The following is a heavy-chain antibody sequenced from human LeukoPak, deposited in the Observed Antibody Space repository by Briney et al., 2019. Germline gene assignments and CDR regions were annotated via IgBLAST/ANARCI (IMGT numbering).Heavy chain of an antibody. V-gene: IGHV1-69*13. CDR3: ARAPDTAMDYFDY. Sequence: RASVTVSCTASGGTFSSYAISWVRQAPGQGLEWMGGIIPIFGTANYAQKFQGRVTITADESTSTAYMELSSLRSEDTAVYYCARAPDTAMDYFDYWGQGTLVTVSS. CDR1: GGTFSSYA. J-gene: IGHJ4*02. CDR2: IIPIFGTA. D-gene: IGHD5-18*01.